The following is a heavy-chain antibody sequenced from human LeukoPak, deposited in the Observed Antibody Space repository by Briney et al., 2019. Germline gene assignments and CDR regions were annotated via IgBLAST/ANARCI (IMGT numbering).Heavy chain of an antibody. CDR1: GFTLSSYS. Sequence: GGSLRLSCAASGFTLSSYSMNWVRQAPGKGLEWVSYISSSSSTIYYADSVKGRFTISRDNAKNSLYLQMNSLRAEDTAVYYCARDKGNYDFWSGPPEYYFDYWGQGTLVTVSS. CDR3: ARDKGNYDFWSGPPEYYFDY. CDR2: ISSSSSTI. D-gene: IGHD3-3*01. J-gene: IGHJ4*02. V-gene: IGHV3-48*01.